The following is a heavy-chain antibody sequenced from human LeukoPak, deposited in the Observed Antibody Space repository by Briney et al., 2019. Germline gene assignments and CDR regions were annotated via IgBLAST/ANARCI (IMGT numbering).Heavy chain of an antibody. D-gene: IGHD6-19*01. CDR1: GGSFSGYY. V-gene: IGHV4-59*01. CDR2: IYYTVST. J-gene: IGHJ4*02. CDR3: ARGSGFYGY. Sequence: SETLSLTCAVYGGSFSGYYWSWIRQPPGKGLEWIGHIYYTVSTNYNPSLKSRVTISVDTSKNQFSLKLSSVTAADTAVYYCARGSGFYGYWGQGTLVTVSS.